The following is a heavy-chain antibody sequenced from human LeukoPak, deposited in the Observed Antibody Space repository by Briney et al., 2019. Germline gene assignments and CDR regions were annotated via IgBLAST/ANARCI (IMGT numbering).Heavy chain of an antibody. J-gene: IGHJ4*02. CDR2: FRPENDVP. CDR3: ATLLDSFWSGHSVPPEGY. Sequence: ASVKVSCKLSENRLTQLPMHWVRQAPGEGLEWVGGFRPENDVPIYAQKFQGRVAMTTDTSTDTAYMELRSLKSDDTAVYFCATLLDSFWSGHSVPPEGYWGQGTLVTVSS. CDR1: ENRLTQLP. D-gene: IGHD3/OR15-3a*01. V-gene: IGHV1-24*01.